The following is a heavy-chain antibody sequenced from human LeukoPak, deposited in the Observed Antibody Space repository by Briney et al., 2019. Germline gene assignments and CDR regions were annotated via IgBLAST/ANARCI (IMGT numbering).Heavy chain of an antibody. CDR3: ARSLVVPAAIGSYYFDY. CDR1: GYSISSGYY. V-gene: IGHV4-38-2*01. Sequence: SQTRSLTCAVSGYSISSGYYWGWIRQLPGKGLEWIGSIYHIGSTYYNPSLKSRVTISVDTSKNQFSLNLSSVTATDTAVYYCARSLVVPAAIGSYYFDYWGQGTLVTVSS. D-gene: IGHD2-2*01. J-gene: IGHJ4*02. CDR2: IYHIGST.